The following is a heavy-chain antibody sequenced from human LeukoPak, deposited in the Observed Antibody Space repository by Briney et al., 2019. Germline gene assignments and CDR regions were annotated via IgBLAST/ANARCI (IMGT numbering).Heavy chain of an antibody. CDR2: ISGSGGST. CDR1: GFTFSSYA. Sequence: GGSLRLSCAASGFTFSSYAMSWVRQAPGKGLEWVSAISGSGGSTYYADSVKGRFTISRDNSKNTLYLQTNSLGAEDTAVYYCAKGTDVIPLDYWGQGTLVTVSS. CDR3: AKGTDVIPLDY. V-gene: IGHV3-23*01. D-gene: IGHD2-2*01. J-gene: IGHJ4*02.